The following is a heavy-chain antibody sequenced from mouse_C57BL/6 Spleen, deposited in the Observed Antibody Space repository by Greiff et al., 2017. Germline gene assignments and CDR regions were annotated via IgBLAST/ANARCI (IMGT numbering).Heavy chain of an antibody. V-gene: IGHV12-3*01. CDR1: GFPITSGYY. Sequence: QVQLQQSGPGLVKPSQSLFLTCSITGFPITSGYYWIWIRQSPGKPLEWMGYITHSGETFYNPSLQSPISITRETSKNQFFLQLNSVTTEDTAMYYCAGDRRGDGYFDVWGTGTTVTVSS. D-gene: IGHD3-3*01. CDR2: ITHSGET. J-gene: IGHJ1*03. CDR3: AGDRRGDGYFDV.